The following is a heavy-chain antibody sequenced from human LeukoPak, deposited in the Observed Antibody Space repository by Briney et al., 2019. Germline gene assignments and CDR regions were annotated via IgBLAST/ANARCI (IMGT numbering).Heavy chain of an antibody. Sequence: SETLSLTCTVSGGSISSYYWSWIRQPPGKGLGWIGYIYYSGSTNYNPSLKSRVTISVDTSKNQFSLKLSSVTAADAAMYYCARRNQLYWYFDLWGRGTLVTVSS. V-gene: IGHV4-59*08. CDR1: GGSISSYY. CDR2: IYYSGST. CDR3: ARRNQLYWYFDL. D-gene: IGHD1-1*01. J-gene: IGHJ2*01.